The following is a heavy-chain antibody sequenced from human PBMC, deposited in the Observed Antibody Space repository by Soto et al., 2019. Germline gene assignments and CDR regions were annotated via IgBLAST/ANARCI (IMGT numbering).Heavy chain of an antibody. Sequence: TCTVSGGSITSDYSCWSWIRQPPGEGLEWIGHIFDSGTTYTNPSLRSQVAISLDTSKNHFSLTLSSVTAADTAVYYCARGLIRGDGPYYYYGLDVWGQGTTVTVS. V-gene: IGHV4-30-4*01. J-gene: IGHJ6*02. CDR3: ARGLIRGDGPYYYYGLDV. D-gene: IGHD3-10*01. CDR2: IFDSGTT. CDR1: GGSITSDYSC.